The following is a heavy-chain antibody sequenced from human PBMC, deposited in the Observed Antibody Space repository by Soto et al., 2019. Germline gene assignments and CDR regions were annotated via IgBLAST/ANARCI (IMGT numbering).Heavy chain of an antibody. V-gene: IGHV4-59*02. D-gene: IGHD6-13*01. CDR1: GDSASSYS. CDR2: IHNSGST. CDR3: VRQPHNSNWFYFDY. J-gene: IGHJ4*02. Sequence: PSETLSLTCLVPGDSASSYSWSCFRQPPGKGLEWIGYIHNSGSTNYNHSLTSRDTLSVDTSKNPFSLKLGSVTALNTAVYICVRQPHNSNWFYFDYWGQGTLVTVSS.